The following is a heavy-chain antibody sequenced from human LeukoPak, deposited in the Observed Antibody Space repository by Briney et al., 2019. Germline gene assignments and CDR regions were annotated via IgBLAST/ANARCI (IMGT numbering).Heavy chain of an antibody. CDR3: ARSAIKGPYYYMDV. CDR1: GVTFSSYA. J-gene: IGHJ6*03. Sequence: SVKVSCKASGVTFSSYAISWVRQAPGQGLEWMGRIIPIFGTANYAQKFQGRVTITADKSTSTAYMELSSLRSEDTAVYYCARSAIKGPYYYMDVWGKGTTVTVSS. V-gene: IGHV1-69*06. CDR2: IIPIFGTA.